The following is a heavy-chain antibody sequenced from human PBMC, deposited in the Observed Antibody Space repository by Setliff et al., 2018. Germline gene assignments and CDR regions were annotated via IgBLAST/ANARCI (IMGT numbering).Heavy chain of an antibody. Sequence: SVKVSCKASGDTFSSYGISWVRQAPGQGLEWMGGTIPMFGSTSYAQKFQGRVTIITDESTTTAYMELSSLGPEDTAVYYCVREGVDTRSSTDYRYYMGVWGKGTTVAVSS. CDR2: TIPMFGST. D-gene: IGHD5-18*01. V-gene: IGHV1-69*05. CDR1: GDTFSSYG. J-gene: IGHJ6*03. CDR3: VREGVDTRSSTDYRYYMGV.